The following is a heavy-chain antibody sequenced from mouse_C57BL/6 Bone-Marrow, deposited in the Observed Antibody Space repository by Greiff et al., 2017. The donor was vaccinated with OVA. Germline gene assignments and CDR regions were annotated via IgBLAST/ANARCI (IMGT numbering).Heavy chain of an antibody. CDR1: GYAFSSYW. CDR2: IYPGDGDT. J-gene: IGHJ2*01. Sequence: VQRVESGAELVKPGPSVKISCKASGYAFSSYWMNWVKQRPGKGLEWIGQIYPGDGDTNYNGKFKGKATLTADKSSSTAYMQLSSLTSEDSAVYFCARWETYYYSYYFDYWGQGTTLTVSS. D-gene: IGHD1-1*01. CDR3: ARWETYYYSYYFDY. V-gene: IGHV1-80*01.